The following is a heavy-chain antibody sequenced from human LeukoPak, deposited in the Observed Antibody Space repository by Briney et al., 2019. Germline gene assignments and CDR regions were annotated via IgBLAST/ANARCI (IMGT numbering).Heavy chain of an antibody. V-gene: IGHV3-11*01. J-gene: IGHJ4*02. CDR1: GFTFSDYY. Sequence: PGGSLRLSCAASGFTFSDYYMSWIRQAPGKGLGWISYITNNDGTTYYADSVRGRFTVSRDNAKNSLYLQMNSLRAEDTAIYYCARDRGVVVAGMGYYFDYWGQGILVTVSS. D-gene: IGHD2-15*01. CDR3: ARDRGVVVAGMGYYFDY. CDR2: ITNNDGTT.